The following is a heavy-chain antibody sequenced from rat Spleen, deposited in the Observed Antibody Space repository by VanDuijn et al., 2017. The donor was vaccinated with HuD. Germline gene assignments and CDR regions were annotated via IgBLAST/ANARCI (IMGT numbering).Heavy chain of an antibody. V-gene: IGHV5-25*01. CDR2: ISPSGRST. J-gene: IGHJ2*01. D-gene: IGHD1-12*02. Sequence: EVQLVESGGGLVQPGRSLKLSCAASGFTFSNYDMAWVRQAPTKGLEWVASISPSGRSTYYRDSVKGRFTASRDNAKSNLYLQMDSLRSEDTATYYCARHNGYDGSYPDYWGQGVMVTVSS. CDR3: ARHNGYDGSYPDY. CDR1: GFTFSNYD.